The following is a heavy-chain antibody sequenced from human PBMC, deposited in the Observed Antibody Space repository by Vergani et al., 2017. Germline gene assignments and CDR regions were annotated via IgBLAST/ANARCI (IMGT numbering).Heavy chain of an antibody. CDR2: INPSGGST. D-gene: IGHD2-2*01. CDR1: EYTFTSYY. V-gene: IGHV1-46*01. J-gene: IGHJ5*02. CDR3: ARESRYCSSTSCYVGRDWFDP. Sequence: QVQLVQSGAEVKKPGASVKVSCKASEYTFTSYYMHWVRQAPGQGLEWMGIINPSGGSTSYAQKFQGRVTMTRDTSTSTVYMELSSLRSEDTAVYYCARESRYCSSTSCYVGRDWFDPWGQGTLVTVSS.